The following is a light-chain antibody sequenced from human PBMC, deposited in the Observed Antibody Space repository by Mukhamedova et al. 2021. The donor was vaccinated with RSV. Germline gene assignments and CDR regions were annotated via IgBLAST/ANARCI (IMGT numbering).Light chain of an antibody. Sequence: TGTSSDVGGYNYVSWYQQHPGKAPKLMIYEVSNRPSGVSNRFSGSKSGNTASLTISGPQAEDEADYYCSSYTSSSTLEVFGGGTKL. V-gene: IGLV2-14*01. CDR2: EVS. J-gene: IGLJ2*01. CDR1: SSDVGGYNY. CDR3: SSYTSSSTLEV.